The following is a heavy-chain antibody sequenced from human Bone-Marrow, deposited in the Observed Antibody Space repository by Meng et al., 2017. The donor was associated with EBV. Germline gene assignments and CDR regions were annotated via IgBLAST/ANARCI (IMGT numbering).Heavy chain of an antibody. J-gene: IGHJ4*02. V-gene: IGHV4-39*07. CDR3: ARDEDGIAVAGMSLSH. Sequence: QLPLQESGPGLLEPAETLSLTCTVSGGSISSSSAYWGWIRQPPGKGLEWIGSIYYSGSTYYNPSLKSRVAVSVDTSKNQFSLKLSSATAADTAVYYCARDEDGIAVAGMSLSHWGQGTLVTVSS. CDR1: GGSISSSSAY. CDR2: IYYSGST. D-gene: IGHD6-13*01.